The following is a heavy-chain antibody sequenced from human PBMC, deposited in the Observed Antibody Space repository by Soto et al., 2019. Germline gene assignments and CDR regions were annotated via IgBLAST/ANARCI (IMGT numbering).Heavy chain of an antibody. CDR2: ISSSSSNT. Sequence: QVQLVESGGGLVKPGGSLRLSCAASGFTFSDYYMSWIRQAPGKGLEWVSYISSSSSNTNYADSVKGRFTISRDNAKNSMYLQMNSLRAEATAVYYCARDEGESSGPMVGGMDVWGQGTTVTVSS. CDR1: GFTFSDYY. CDR3: ARDEGESSGPMVGGMDV. J-gene: IGHJ6*02. V-gene: IGHV3-11*06. D-gene: IGHD6-25*01.